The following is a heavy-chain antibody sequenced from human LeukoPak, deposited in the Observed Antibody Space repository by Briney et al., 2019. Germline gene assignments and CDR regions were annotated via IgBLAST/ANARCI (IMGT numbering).Heavy chain of an antibody. V-gene: IGHV4-34*01. CDR3: ARGRSRSFDWLLGGRPQSWFDP. D-gene: IGHD3-9*01. CDR1: GGSFSGYY. J-gene: IGHJ5*02. CDR2: INHSGST. Sequence: SETLSLTCAVYGGSFSGYYWSWIRQPPGKGLEWIGEINHSGSTNYNPSLKGRVTISVDTSKNQFSLKLSSVTAADTAVYYCARGRSRSFDWLLGGRPQSWFDPWGQGTLVTVSS.